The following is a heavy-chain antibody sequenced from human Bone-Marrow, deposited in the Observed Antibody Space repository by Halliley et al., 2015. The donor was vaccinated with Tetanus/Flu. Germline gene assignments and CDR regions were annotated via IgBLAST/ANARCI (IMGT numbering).Heavy chain of an antibody. CDR2: YYSVGR. V-gene: IGHV4-59*01. Sequence: YYSVGRTYNPSLKSRVTISADAAKNQFSLKLTSVTAADTAVYYCARDLGGYYYTSGTYKGFFDPWGQGTLVTVSS. D-gene: IGHD3-10*01. J-gene: IGHJ5*02. CDR3: ARDLGGYYYTSGTYKGFFDP.